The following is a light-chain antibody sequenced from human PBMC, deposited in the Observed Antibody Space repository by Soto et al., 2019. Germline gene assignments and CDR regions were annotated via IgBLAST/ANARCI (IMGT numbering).Light chain of an antibody. CDR3: SSYTSSSTLV. CDR2: DVS. Sequence: QSVLTQPASVSGSPGQSITISCTGTSSDGGGYNYVSWYQQHPGKAPKLMIYDVSNRPSGVSNRFSGSKSGNTASLTISGLQAEDEADYYCSSYTSSSTLVFGGGTMLTVL. J-gene: IGLJ2*01. CDR1: SSDGGGYNY. V-gene: IGLV2-14*01.